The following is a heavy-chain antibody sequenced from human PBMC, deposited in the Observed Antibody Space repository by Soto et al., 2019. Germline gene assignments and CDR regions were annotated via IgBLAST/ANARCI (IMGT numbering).Heavy chain of an antibody. Sequence: EVQLVESGGGLVQPGESLRLSCVASGFALSNYWINWVRQAPGKGLEWVANIKQDGSEKNYVDSVKGRFTISRDNAWNSLYLQMNSLRAEDTAAYYCATETSTWGCWGQGTLVTVSS. CDR3: ATETSTWGC. D-gene: IGHD7-27*01. J-gene: IGHJ4*02. V-gene: IGHV3-7*05. CDR2: IKQDGSEK. CDR1: GFALSNYW.